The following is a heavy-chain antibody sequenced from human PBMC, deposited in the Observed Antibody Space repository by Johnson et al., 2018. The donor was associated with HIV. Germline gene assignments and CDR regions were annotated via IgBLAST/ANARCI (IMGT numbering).Heavy chain of an antibody. Sequence: VQLVESGGGVVQPGRSLRLSCAASGFTFSSSWMHWVCQAPEKGLEWVSVIYSGGSTYYADSVKGRFTISRDNSKNTLYLQMNSLRAEDTAVYYCARAPQTYNWNYMMAFDIWGQGTMVTVSS. CDR1: GFTFSSSW. D-gene: IGHD1-7*01. J-gene: IGHJ3*02. CDR3: ARAPQTYNWNYMMAFDI. V-gene: IGHV3-66*01. CDR2: IYSGGST.